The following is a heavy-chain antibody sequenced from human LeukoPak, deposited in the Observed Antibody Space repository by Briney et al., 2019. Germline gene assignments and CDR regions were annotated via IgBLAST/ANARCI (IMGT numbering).Heavy chain of an antibody. D-gene: IGHD5-24*01. V-gene: IGHV3-23*01. CDR3: AKGKAYNYLDWFDP. CDR1: GFNFSSFA. J-gene: IGHJ5*02. CDR2: IIGTGVGA. Sequence: GGSLRLPCAASGFNFSSFAMTCVRPAPGKGLEWVSSIIGTGVGAFYADSVKGRFTISRDNSKNTLYLQMNSLRADDTAVYYCAKGKAYNYLDWFDPWGQGTLVTVSS.